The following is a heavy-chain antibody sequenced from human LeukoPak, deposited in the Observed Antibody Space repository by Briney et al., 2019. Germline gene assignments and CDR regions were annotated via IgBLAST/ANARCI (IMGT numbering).Heavy chain of an antibody. CDR1: GGSISSYY. Sequence: SETLSLTCPVSGGSISSYYWSWIRPPPGKGRAWIGYIYYSGRTNYNPSLKSRVTISVDTSKNQFSLKLSSVTAADTAVYYCARGWGYCSSTSCFYYFDYWGQGTLVTVSS. J-gene: IGHJ4*02. CDR3: ARGWGYCSSTSCFYYFDY. CDR2: IYYSGRT. D-gene: IGHD2-2*01. V-gene: IGHV4-59*01.